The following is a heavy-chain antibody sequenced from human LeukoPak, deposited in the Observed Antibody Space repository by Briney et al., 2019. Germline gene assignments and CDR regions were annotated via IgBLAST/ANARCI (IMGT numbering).Heavy chain of an antibody. CDR2: IGTSGSTK. J-gene: IGHJ4*02. D-gene: IGHD6-13*01. Sequence: GGSLRLSCAASGFTFSDYYMSWIRQAPGKGLEWVSYIGTSGSTKYYADSVKGRFTISRDNAKNSLYLQMNSLRAEDTAVYYCARDGSSWYGLLYFDYWGQGTLVTVSS. CDR1: GFTFSDYY. V-gene: IGHV3-11*04. CDR3: ARDGSSWYGLLYFDY.